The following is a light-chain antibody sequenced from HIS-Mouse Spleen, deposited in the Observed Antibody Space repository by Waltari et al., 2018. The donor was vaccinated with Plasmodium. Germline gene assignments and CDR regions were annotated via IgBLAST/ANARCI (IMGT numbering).Light chain of an antibody. CDR2: DVS. V-gene: IGLV2-11*01. CDR3: CSYAGSYTYV. CDR1: RHDLGGSNY. Sequence: QSALTQPRSVPGSPCPSVTIPCTGTRHDLGGSNYVSWYQQHPGKAPNLMIYDVSKRPSGVPDRFSGSKSGNTASLTISGLQAEDEADYYCCSYAGSYTYVFGTGTKVTVL. J-gene: IGLJ1*01.